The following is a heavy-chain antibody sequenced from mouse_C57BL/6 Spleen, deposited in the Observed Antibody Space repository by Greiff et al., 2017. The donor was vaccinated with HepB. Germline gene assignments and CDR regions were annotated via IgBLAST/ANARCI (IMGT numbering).Heavy chain of an antibody. D-gene: IGHD2-3*01. CDR3: ARYDGYYVRYFDV. Sequence: QVKLQQPGAELVMPGASVKLSCKASGYTFTSYWMHWVKQRPGQGLEWIGAIDHSDSYTNYNHKFNGKSTLTVHKSARTSYMQLSSLTSEDSALYYCARYDGYYVRYFDVWGTGTTVTVSS. CDR1: GYTFTSYW. V-gene: IGHV1-69*01. J-gene: IGHJ1*03. CDR2: IDHSDSYT.